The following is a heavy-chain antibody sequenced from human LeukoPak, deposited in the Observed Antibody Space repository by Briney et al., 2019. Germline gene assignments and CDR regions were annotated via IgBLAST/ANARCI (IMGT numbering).Heavy chain of an antibody. V-gene: IGHV4-34*01. CDR2: INHSGST. CDR3: ARSGVVVVPAAIFDY. CDR1: GGSFSGYY. J-gene: IGHJ4*02. Sequence: SETLSLTCAVYGGSFSGYYGSWIRQPPGKGLEWIGEINHSGSTNYNPSLKSRVTISVDTSKNQFSLKLSSVTAADTAVYYCARSGVVVVPAAIFDYWGQGTLVTVSS. D-gene: IGHD2-2*01.